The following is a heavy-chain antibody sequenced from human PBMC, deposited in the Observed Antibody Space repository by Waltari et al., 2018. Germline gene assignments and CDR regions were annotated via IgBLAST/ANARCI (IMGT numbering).Heavy chain of an antibody. CDR3: ARVDRVYYNMDV. Sequence: QVQLVQSGAEVKKPGSSVRASCRVLGGTSSSNGISWVRQAPGQGLEWMGRNIPILAKANYAQNFQGRVTITADESTSTAYMELSSLRFEDTAVYYCARVDRVYYNMDVWGKGTTVTVSS. CDR2: NIPILAKA. CDR1: GGTSSSNG. J-gene: IGHJ6*03. V-gene: IGHV1-69*11.